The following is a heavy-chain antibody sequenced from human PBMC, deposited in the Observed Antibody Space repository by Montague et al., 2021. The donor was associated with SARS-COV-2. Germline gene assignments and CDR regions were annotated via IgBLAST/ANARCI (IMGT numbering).Heavy chain of an antibody. CDR2: ISSSSSYI. D-gene: IGHD2-15*01. CDR1: GFTFSSYS. V-gene: IGHV3-21*01. CDR3: GVVPLDAFDI. Sequence: SLRLSCAASGFTFSSYSMNWARQAPGKGLEWVSSISSSSSYIYYADSVMGRFTISRDNAKNSLYLQMNSLRAEDTAVYYCGVVPLDAFDIWGQGTMVTVSS. J-gene: IGHJ3*02.